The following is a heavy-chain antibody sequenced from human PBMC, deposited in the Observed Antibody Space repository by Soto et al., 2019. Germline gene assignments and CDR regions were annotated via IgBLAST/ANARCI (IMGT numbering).Heavy chain of an antibody. CDR2: IYYSGST. Sequence: SETLSLTCTVSGGSISRGGYYWSWIRQPPGKGLEWIGYIYYSGSTYYNPSLKRRVTISVDTSKNQFSLKLSSVTAADTAVYYCARDPYYDILTGPRGGMDVWGQGTTVTVSS. V-gene: IGHV4-30-4*08. D-gene: IGHD3-9*01. J-gene: IGHJ6*02. CDR3: ARDPYYDILTGPRGGMDV. CDR1: GGSISRGGYY.